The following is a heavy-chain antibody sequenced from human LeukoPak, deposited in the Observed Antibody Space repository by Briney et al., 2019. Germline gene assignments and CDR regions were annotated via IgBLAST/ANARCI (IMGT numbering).Heavy chain of an antibody. CDR3: AKDLQYSYHSSGAFDI. V-gene: IGHV3-30*04. J-gene: IGHJ3*02. CDR1: GFTFSSYA. D-gene: IGHD3-22*01. Sequence: PGGSLRLSCAASGFTFSSYAMHWVRQAPGKGLEWVAVISYDGSNKYYADSVKGRFTIARDDSKNKLHLEMDSLRAEDTAVYYCAKDLQYSYHSSGAFDIWGQGTVVTVSS. CDR2: ISYDGSNK.